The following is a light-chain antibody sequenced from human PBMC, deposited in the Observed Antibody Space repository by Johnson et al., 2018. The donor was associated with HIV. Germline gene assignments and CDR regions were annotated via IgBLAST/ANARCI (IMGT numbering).Light chain of an antibody. Sequence: QSVLTQPPSVSAAPGQKVTISCSGSSSNIGNNYVSWYQQLPGTAPKLLIYDNNKRPSGIPDRFSGSKSGTSATLGITGLQTGDEADYYCGTWDSSLSSLYVFGTETKVTVL. CDR1: SSNIGNNY. CDR3: GTWDSSLSSLYV. V-gene: IGLV1-51*01. J-gene: IGLJ1*01. CDR2: DNN.